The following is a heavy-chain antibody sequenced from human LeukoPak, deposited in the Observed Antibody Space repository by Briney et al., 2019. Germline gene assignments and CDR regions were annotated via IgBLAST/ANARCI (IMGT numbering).Heavy chain of an antibody. Sequence: GGSLRLSCAASGITVNSTYISWVRQAPGKGLEWVSVAYSDGNTYYAGSVKGRFTNSRDNSKNTLFLQMNSLRAEDTAVYYCARLFGSGWPGYFYYAMDVWRQGTTVGVSS. V-gene: IGHV3-66*04. CDR3: ARLFGSGWPGYFYYAMDV. CDR2: AYSDGNT. D-gene: IGHD6-19*01. J-gene: IGHJ6*02. CDR1: GITVNSTY.